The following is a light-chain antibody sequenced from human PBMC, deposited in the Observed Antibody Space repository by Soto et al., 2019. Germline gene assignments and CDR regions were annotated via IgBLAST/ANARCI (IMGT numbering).Light chain of an antibody. CDR3: CSYAGSSTFGVV. CDR1: SSDVGSYNL. V-gene: IGLV2-23*03. CDR2: EGS. Sequence: QSALTQPASVSGSPGQSITISCTGTSSDVGSYNLVSWYQQHPGKAPKLMIYEGSKRPSGVSNRFSGSKSGNTASLTISGLRAEDEADYYCCSYAGSSTFGVVFGGGTQLTVL. J-gene: IGLJ2*01.